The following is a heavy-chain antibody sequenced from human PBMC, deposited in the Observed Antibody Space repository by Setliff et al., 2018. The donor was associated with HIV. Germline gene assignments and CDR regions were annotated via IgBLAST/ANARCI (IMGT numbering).Heavy chain of an antibody. CDR1: GYTFTSYG. CDR2: IIPLFGTA. V-gene: IGHV1-18*01. Sequence: ASVKVSCKASGYTFTSYGISWVRQAPGQGLERMGWIIPLFGTANYAQKFQGRVTMTTDTSTSTAYMELSSLRSEDTAVYYCASGSGYCKNGNCYIGVHKNPDKYYFDYWGQGTLVTVSS. D-gene: IGHD2-8*01. J-gene: IGHJ4*02. CDR3: ASGSGYCKNGNCYIGVHKNPDKYYFDY.